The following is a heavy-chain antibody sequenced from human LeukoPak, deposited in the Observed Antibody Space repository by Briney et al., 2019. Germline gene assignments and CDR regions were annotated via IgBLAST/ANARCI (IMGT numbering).Heavy chain of an antibody. J-gene: IGHJ4*02. CDR3: VTYYYGSSAPKRNY. CDR2: ISHSGST. Sequence: SETLSLTCAVYGGSFSDYSWSWIRQPPGKGLEWIGEISHSGSTTYNPSPRSRVTISGDTSKKQFSLKLSSVTAADTAVYYCVTYYYGSSAPKRNYWGQGILVTVSS. CDR1: GGSFSDYS. V-gene: IGHV4-34*01. D-gene: IGHD3-22*01.